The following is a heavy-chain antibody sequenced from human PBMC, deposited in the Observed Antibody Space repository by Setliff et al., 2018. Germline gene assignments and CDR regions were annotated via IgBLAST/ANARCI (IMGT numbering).Heavy chain of an antibody. Sequence: GSLRLSCAASGFTFSSYSMNWVRQAPGKGLEWVSSISSSSSYIYYADSVKGRFTISRDNSKNTLYLQMNSLRAEDTAVYYCAKSWVVPAAITFSGFDPWGQGTLVTVSS. CDR2: ISSSSSYI. CDR3: AKSWVVPAAITFSGFDP. D-gene: IGHD2-2*01. V-gene: IGHV3-21*04. J-gene: IGHJ5*02. CDR1: GFTFSSYS.